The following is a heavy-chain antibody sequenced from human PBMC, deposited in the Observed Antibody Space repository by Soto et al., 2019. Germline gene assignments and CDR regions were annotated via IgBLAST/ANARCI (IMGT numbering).Heavy chain of an antibody. Sequence: ASVKVSCKASGYTFTNYGLSWVRQAPGQGLEWMGWISTSNGQTIYAQNFHGRVTMTTDTSTATAHMELRSLRSDDTAVYYCARVIMIFGVANLGSYFDYWGQGTRVTVSS. CDR1: GYTFTNYG. D-gene: IGHD3-3*01. J-gene: IGHJ4*02. CDR3: ARVIMIFGVANLGSYFDY. CDR2: ISTSNGQT. V-gene: IGHV1-18*01.